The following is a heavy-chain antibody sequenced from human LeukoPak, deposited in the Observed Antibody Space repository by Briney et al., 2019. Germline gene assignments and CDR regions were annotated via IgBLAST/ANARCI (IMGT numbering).Heavy chain of an antibody. J-gene: IGHJ3*02. CDR2: INHSGST. CDR3: ARSGRDVGFAFDI. V-gene: IGHV4-34*01. Sequence: SETLSLTCAVYGGPFNDYYWNWLRQPPGKGLEWIGEINHSGSTNYHPSYKSRVTISLDTSQNHFSLKLTSVTAADTAVYYCARSGRDVGFAFDIWGLGTLVTVSS. CDR1: GGPFNDYY. D-gene: IGHD5-12*01.